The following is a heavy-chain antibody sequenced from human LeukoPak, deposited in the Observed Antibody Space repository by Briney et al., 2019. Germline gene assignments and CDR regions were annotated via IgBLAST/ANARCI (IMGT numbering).Heavy chain of an antibody. CDR3: ARTVVAEFFDY. V-gene: IGHV4-59*01. Sequence: SSETLSLTCTVSGGSISGYYWSWIRQPPGKGLEWIAYISHSGTTNYNPSLQSRVTISVDTSKNQFSLRLGSVTAADTAVYFCARTVVAEFFDYWGQGTLVTVSS. CDR2: ISHSGTT. CDR1: GGSISGYY. J-gene: IGHJ4*02. D-gene: IGHD2-15*01.